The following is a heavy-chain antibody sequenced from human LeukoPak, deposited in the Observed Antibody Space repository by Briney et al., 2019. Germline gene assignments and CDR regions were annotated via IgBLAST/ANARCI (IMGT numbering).Heavy chain of an antibody. J-gene: IGHJ4*02. CDR1: GFTFSSYW. V-gene: IGHV3-74*01. CDR3: AHENYDFWCGYYTFDY. D-gene: IGHD3-3*01. Sequence: GGSLRLSCAASGFTFSSYWMHWVRQAPGKGLVWVSRINSDGSSTSYADSVKGRFTISRDNAKNTLYLQMNSLRAEDTAVYYCAHENYDFWCGYYTFDYWGQGTLVTVSS. CDR2: INSDGSST.